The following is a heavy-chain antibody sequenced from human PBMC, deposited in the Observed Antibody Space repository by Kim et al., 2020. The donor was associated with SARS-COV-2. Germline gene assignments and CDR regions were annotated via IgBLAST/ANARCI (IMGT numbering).Heavy chain of an antibody. CDR3: AGGPACSSFSCPYWFDP. CDR1: GYTFTNYD. J-gene: IGHJ5*02. D-gene: IGHD2-2*01. CDR2: MNPNSGNT. V-gene: IGHV1-8*01. Sequence: ASVKVSCKPSGYTFTNYDINWVRQATGQGLEWMGWMNPNSGNTGYARKFQGRVTMTRNTSISTAYMELSSLRSEDTAVYYCAGGPACSSFSCPYWFDPWGQGTLVTVSS.